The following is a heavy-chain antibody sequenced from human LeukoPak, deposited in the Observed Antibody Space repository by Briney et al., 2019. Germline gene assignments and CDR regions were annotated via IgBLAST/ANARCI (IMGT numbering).Heavy chain of an antibody. CDR3: AREYCSGGTCYLPGY. V-gene: IGHV3-7*03. Sequence: GGSLRLSCAASGFTFSSYWMSWVRQAPGTGLEWVVNIKQDGSEKYYVDSVKGRFTISRDNAKNSLYLQMNSLRAEDTAVYYCAREYCSGGTCYLPGYWGQGTLVTVSS. D-gene: IGHD2-15*01. CDR1: GFTFSSYW. CDR2: IKQDGSEK. J-gene: IGHJ4*02.